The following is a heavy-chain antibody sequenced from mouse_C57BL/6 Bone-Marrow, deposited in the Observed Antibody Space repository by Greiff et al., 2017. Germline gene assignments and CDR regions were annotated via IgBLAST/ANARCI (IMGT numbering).Heavy chain of an antibody. J-gene: IGHJ2*01. CDR2: IDPEIGDT. CDR3: SAFDSNYFDF. Sequence: EVQLQQSGAELVRPGASVKLSCTASGFNIKDDYIHWVKQRPEQGLEWIGWIDPEIGDTEYASKFQGKATITSDNSSNTAYLQLSSLTSEDTAVYYCSAFDSNYFDFWCQGTPLTVAS. V-gene: IGHV14-4*01. CDR1: GFNIKDDY. D-gene: IGHD2-5*01.